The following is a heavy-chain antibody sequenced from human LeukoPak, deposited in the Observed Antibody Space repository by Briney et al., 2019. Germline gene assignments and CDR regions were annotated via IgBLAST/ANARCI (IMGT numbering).Heavy chain of an antibody. CDR2: ISGYNGHT. CDR3: ARTPLRFLEWLSTGWFDP. V-gene: IGHV1-8*02. Sequence: GASVKVSCKASGYIFVSYYINWVRQAPGQGLEWMGSISGYNGHTNYAQKFQGRVTMTRNTSISTAYMELSSLRSEDTAVYYCARTPLRFLEWLSTGWFDPWGQGTLVTVSS. CDR1: GYIFVSYY. D-gene: IGHD3-3*01. J-gene: IGHJ5*02.